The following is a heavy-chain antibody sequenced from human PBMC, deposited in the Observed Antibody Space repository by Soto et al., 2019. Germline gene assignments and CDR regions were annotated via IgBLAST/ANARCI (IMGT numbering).Heavy chain of an antibody. CDR3: ARVGDPNGDGGYFPLYYHYGMDV. V-gene: IGHV3-23*01. CDR2: ISDSGGST. Sequence: GGSLRLSCAASGFTFSSYAMSWVRQAPGKGLEWVSAISDSGGSTYYADSVKGRFTISRDNSKNTLYLKMNSLRAEDTAVYYCARVGDPNGDGGYFPLYYHYGMDVWGQGTTVTVSS. D-gene: IGHD4-17*01. J-gene: IGHJ6*02. CDR1: GFTFSSYA.